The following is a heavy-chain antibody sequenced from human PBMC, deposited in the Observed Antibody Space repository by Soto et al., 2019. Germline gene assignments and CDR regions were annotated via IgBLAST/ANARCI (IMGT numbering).Heavy chain of an antibody. CDR1: GFTFSDYY. J-gene: IGHJ3*02. CDR3: ARIGEFYGTGSYGNSDVFDI. Sequence: GGSRRLSCEASGFTFSDYYMTWVRQAPGKGLEWIAYSSSTGAVIYYADSVQGRFTISRDNPKNSLHLQMDSLRPEDTAVYYCARIGEFYGTGSYGNSDVFDIWGQGTLVTVSS. CDR2: SSSTGAVI. D-gene: IGHD3-10*01. V-gene: IGHV3-11*01.